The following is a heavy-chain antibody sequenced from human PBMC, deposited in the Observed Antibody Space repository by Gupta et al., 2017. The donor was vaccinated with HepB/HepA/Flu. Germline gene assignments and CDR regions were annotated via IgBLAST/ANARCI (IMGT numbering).Heavy chain of an antibody. V-gene: IGHV3-9*01. CDR2: ISWNSGSI. Sequence: EVQLVESGGGLVQPGRSLRLSCAASGFTFDDYAMHWVRQAPGKGLEWVSGISWNSGSIGYADSVKGRFTISRDNAKNSLYLQMNSLRAEDTALYYCAKGSHYYDSSGYVAYWGQGTLVTVSS. CDR3: AKGSHYYDSSGYVAY. D-gene: IGHD3-22*01. CDR1: GFTFDDYA. J-gene: IGHJ4*02.